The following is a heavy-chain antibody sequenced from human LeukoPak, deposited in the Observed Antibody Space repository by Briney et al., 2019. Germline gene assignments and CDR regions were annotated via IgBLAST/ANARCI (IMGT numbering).Heavy chain of an antibody. Sequence: ASVKASCKASGYSFSSFGITWVRQAPGQGLEWMGWISAYTGNAEYAQKFQGRVTLTTDTSTNTAYMELGSLMSDDTAVYYCARYRLSDGPINWFDPWGQGTLVTVSS. V-gene: IGHV1-18*01. CDR1: GYSFSSFG. CDR3: ARYRLSDGPINWFDP. J-gene: IGHJ5*02. CDR2: ISAYTGNA. D-gene: IGHD3-16*02.